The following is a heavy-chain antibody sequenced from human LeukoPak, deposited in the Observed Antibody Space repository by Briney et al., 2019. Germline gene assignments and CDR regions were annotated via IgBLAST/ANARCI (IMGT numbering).Heavy chain of an antibody. CDR3: ARGRETGMKGLDWYFDL. D-gene: IGHD3-10*01. Sequence: ASVKVSCKASGGTFSSYAISWVRQAPGQGLEWMGGIIPIFGTANYAQRFQGRVTITADKSTSTAYMELSSLRSEDTAVYCCARGRETGMKGLDWYFDLWGRGTLVTVSS. CDR1: GGTFSSYA. J-gene: IGHJ2*01. V-gene: IGHV1-69*06. CDR2: IIPIFGTA.